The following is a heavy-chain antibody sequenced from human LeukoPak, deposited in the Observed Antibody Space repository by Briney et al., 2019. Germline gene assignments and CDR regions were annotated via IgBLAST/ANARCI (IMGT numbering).Heavy chain of an antibody. CDR3: ARGLVPAAIRDSTNWFDP. CDR2: IYYSGST. Sequence: SETLSLTCTVSGGSISSGGYYWSWIRQHPGKGLEWIGYIYYSGSTYYNPSLKSRVTISVDTSKNQFSLKLSSVTAADTAVYYCARGLVPAAIRDSTNWFDPWGQGTLVTVSS. J-gene: IGHJ5*02. D-gene: IGHD2-2*01. V-gene: IGHV4-31*03. CDR1: GGSISSGGYY.